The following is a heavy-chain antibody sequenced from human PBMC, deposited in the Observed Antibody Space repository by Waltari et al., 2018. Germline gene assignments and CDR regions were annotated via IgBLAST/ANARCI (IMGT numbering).Heavy chain of an antibody. D-gene: IGHD6-13*01. CDR2: IFSNDEK. CDR3: ARTTLPGIAAAGYFYY. J-gene: IGHJ4*02. CDR1: GFSLSNARMG. V-gene: IGHV2-26*01. Sequence: QVTLKESGPVLVKPTETLTLTCTVSGFSLSNARMGVSWIRQPPGKALEWLAHIFSNDEKSYSTSLKGRLTISKDTSKSQVVLTMTNMDPVDTATYYCARTTLPGIAAAGYFYYWGQGTLVTVSS.